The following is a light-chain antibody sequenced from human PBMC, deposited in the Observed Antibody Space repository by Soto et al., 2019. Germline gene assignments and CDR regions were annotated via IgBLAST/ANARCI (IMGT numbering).Light chain of an antibody. V-gene: IGLV2-14*01. J-gene: IGLJ3*02. CDR2: DVS. CDR3: SSYTTSNTQV. Sequence: QSVLTQRASVSGSPGQSITISCTGTSIDVGTYNYVSWYQHRPGKAPKLMIYDVSYRPSGVSNRFSGSKSANTASLTISGLQAEDEADYYCSSYTTSNTQVFGAGTKLTVL. CDR1: SIDVGTYNY.